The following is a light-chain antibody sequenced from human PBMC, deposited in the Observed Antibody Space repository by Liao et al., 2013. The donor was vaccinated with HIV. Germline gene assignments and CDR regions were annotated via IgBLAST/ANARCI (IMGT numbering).Light chain of an antibody. CDR2: YDS. V-gene: IGLV3-21*01. J-gene: IGLJ2*01. Sequence: SYVVTQPPSVSVAPGETATITCGGNYIGNKGVYWYQQKPGQAPVMVISYDSDRPSGIPERFSGSNSGNTATLTLSRVEAGDEADYYCQAWDSSTVVFGGGTKLTVL. CDR1: YIGNKG. CDR3: QAWDSSTVV.